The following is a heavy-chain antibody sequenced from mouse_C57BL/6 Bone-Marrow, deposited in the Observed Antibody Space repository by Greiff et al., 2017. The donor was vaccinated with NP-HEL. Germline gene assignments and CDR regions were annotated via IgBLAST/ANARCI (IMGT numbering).Heavy chain of an antibody. Sequence: QVQLQQPVAELVKPGASVKMSCKASGYTFTSYWITWVKQRPGQGLEWIGDIYPGSGSTNYTEKFKSKATLTVDTSSSTAYMQLSSLTSEDSAVYYCARDSNWYFDVWGTGTTVTVSA. V-gene: IGHV1-55*01. CDR1: GYTFTSYW. CDR3: ARDSNWYFDV. D-gene: IGHD2-5*01. CDR2: IYPGSGST. J-gene: IGHJ1*03.